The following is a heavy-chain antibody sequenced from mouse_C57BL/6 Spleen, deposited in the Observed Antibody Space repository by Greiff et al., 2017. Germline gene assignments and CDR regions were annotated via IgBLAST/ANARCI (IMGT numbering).Heavy chain of an antibody. CDR1: GFNIKNTY. Sequence: EVQLKESVAELVRPGASVKLSCTASGFNIKNTYMHWVKQRPEQGLEWIGRIDPANGNTKYAPKFQGKATITADTSSNTAYLQLSSLTSEDTAIYYCAPYDYDEAWFAYWGQGTLVTVSA. V-gene: IGHV14-3*01. CDR3: APYDYDEAWFAY. J-gene: IGHJ3*01. D-gene: IGHD2-4*01. CDR2: IDPANGNT.